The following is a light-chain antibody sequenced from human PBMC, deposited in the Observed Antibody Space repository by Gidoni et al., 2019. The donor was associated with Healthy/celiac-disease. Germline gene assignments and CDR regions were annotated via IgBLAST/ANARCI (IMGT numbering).Light chain of an antibody. CDR3: NARDSSGNHVV. CDR1: SLRSYY. CDR2: GKN. V-gene: IGLV3-19*01. Sequence: SSELTHDPAVSVALGQTVRITCQGDSLRSYYASWYQQKPGQAPVLVIYGKNNRPSGIPDRFSGSSSGNTASLTITGVQAEDEADYYCNARDSSGNHVVFGGGTKLTVL. J-gene: IGLJ2*01.